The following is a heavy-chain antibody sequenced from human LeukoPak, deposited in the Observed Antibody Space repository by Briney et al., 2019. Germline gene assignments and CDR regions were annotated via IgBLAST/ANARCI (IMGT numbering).Heavy chain of an antibody. V-gene: IGHV4-34*01. CDR3: ARGSDSSGYYY. J-gene: IGHJ4*02. CDR2: INHSGST. CDR1: GGSFSGYY. D-gene: IGHD3-22*01. Sequence: SETLSLTCAVYGGSFSGYYWSWIRQPPGKGLEWIGEINHSGSTNYNPSLKSRVTIAVDSSKNQFSLKLSPVTAADAAVYYCARGSDSSGYYYWGQGTLVTVSS.